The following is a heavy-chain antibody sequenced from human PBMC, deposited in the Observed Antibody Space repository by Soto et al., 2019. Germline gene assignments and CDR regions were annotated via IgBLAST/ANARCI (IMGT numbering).Heavy chain of an antibody. V-gene: IGHV3-66*01. Sequence: GGSLRLSCAASGFTVSSNYMSWVRQAPGKGLEWVSVIYSGGSTYYADSVKGRFTISRDNSKNTLYLQMNSLRAEDTAVYYCARGSKIRAVAGIWFDPWGQGTLVTVSS. D-gene: IGHD6-19*01. CDR1: GFTVSSNY. J-gene: IGHJ5*02. CDR3: ARGSKIRAVAGIWFDP. CDR2: IYSGGST.